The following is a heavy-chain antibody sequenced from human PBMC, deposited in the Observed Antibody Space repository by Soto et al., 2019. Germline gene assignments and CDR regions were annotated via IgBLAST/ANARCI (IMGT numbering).Heavy chain of an antibody. CDR2: IIPIFGTA. J-gene: IGHJ6*02. D-gene: IGHD6-19*01. CDR1: GGTFSSYA. Sequence: ASVKVSCKASGGTFSSYAISWVRQAPGQGLEWMGGIIPIFGTANYAQKFQGRVTITADESTSTAYMELSSLRSEDTAVYYCARDRRRGTESSRYYYYYYAMDVWGQGTTVTVSS. V-gene: IGHV1-69*13. CDR3: ARDRRRGTESSRYYYYYYAMDV.